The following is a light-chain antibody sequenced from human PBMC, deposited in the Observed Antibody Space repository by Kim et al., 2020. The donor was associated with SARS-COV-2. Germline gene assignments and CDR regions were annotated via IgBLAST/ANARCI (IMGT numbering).Light chain of an antibody. CDR1: QSIASNH. V-gene: IGKV3-20*01. CDR3: QEFGTSPYT. Sequence: EIVLTQSPGTLSLSPGERATLSCRASQSIASNHLAWYQQKLGQAPRLLIYSASSRATGIPYRFSGSGSGTDYTLTISRLEPEDFAVYYCQEFGTSPYTFGQGTKLEI. J-gene: IGKJ2*01. CDR2: SAS.